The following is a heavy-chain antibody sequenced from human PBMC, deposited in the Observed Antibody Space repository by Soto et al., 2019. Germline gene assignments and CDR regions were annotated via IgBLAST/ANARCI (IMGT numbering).Heavy chain of an antibody. CDR3: ARGQTNIWYFDH. CDR1: GGSGSGYH. CDR2: IYHSGTT. V-gene: IGHV4-59*02. J-gene: IGHJ4*02. Sequence: QVQLQESGPRLVKPSETLSLTCTVSGGSGSGYHWNWVRQPPGKRLEWIGHIYHSGTTNYNPSLKSRITISIDTSKNQFSLKMNSVTAADTAVSYCARGQTNIWYFDHWGQGTLVTVSS.